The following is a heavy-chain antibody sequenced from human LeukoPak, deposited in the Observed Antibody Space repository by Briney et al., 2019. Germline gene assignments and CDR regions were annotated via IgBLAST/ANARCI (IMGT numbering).Heavy chain of an antibody. CDR1: GDSISNYY. J-gene: IGHJ4*02. Sequence: SETLSLTCTVSGDSISNYYWSWIRQPPGKGLEWIGYIYYSGSTNYNPSLKSRVTISVDTSKNQFSLKLSSVTAADTAVYYCAKGQFYFDFWRQGILVTVSS. V-gene: IGHV4-59*01. CDR3: AKGQFYFDF. D-gene: IGHD6-19*01. CDR2: IYYSGST.